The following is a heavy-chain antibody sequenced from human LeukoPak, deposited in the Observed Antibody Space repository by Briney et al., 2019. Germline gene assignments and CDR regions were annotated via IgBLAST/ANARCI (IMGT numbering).Heavy chain of an antibody. J-gene: IGHJ4*02. CDR1: GYSFSDYH. Sequence: ASVKVSCKASGYSFSDYHINWVRQASGQGPEWTGWINPNNGDTDYAKAFQGRVTMTRDTSISTAYMELNRLRSDDTAMYYCARGEYSNGYPYRLDFWGQGTLLTVSS. V-gene: IGHV1-2*02. D-gene: IGHD3-16*01. CDR2: INPNNGDT. CDR3: ARGEYSNGYPYRLDF.